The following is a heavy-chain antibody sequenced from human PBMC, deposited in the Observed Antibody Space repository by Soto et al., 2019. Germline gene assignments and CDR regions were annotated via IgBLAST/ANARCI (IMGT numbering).Heavy chain of an antibody. Sequence: SETLSLTCTLSGASIMSYYWNWMRQFPGKGLEWIGNMYYSGTTNYNPSLQSRVTLSVDTSKNQFSLKLTSVTAADTAVYYCAAAYDYWGQGTLVTVSS. V-gene: IGHV4-59*01. J-gene: IGHJ4*02. CDR1: GASIMSYY. CDR3: AAAYDY. D-gene: IGHD2-15*01. CDR2: MYYSGTT.